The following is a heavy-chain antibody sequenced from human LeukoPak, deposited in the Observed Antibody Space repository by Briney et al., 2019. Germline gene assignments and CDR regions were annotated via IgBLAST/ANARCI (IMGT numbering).Heavy chain of an antibody. D-gene: IGHD2-2*02. CDR1: GYSFSIYW. CDR3: ARMDGYCSSTSCYTKGFDY. J-gene: IGHJ4*02. Sequence: KISCKASGYSFSIYWISWVRQAPGQGLEWMGGIIPIFGTANYAQKFQGRVTITADESTSTAYMELSSLRSEDTAVYYCARMDGYCSSTSCYTKGFDYWGQGTLVTVSS. CDR2: IIPIFGTA. V-gene: IGHV1-69*01.